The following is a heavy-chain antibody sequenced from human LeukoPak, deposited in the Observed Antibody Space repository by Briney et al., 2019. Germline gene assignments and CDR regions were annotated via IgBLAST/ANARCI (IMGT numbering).Heavy chain of an antibody. V-gene: IGHV1-2*04. CDR3: ARGFWDSSGYSDAFDI. Sequence: ASVKVSYKASGYTFTGYYMHWVRQAPGQGLEWMGWINPNSGGTNYAQKFQGWVTMTRDTSISTAYMELSRLRSDDTAVYYCARGFWDSSGYSDAFDIWGQGTTVTVSS. CDR1: GYTFTGYY. CDR2: INPNSGGT. J-gene: IGHJ3*02. D-gene: IGHD3-22*01.